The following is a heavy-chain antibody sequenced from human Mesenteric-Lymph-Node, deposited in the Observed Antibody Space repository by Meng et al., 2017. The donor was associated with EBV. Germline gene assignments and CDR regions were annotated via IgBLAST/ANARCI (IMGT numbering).Heavy chain of an antibody. CDR1: GGSISSSNW. CDR2: IYHSGST. CDR3: ARGSRDVEGFDY. J-gene: IGHJ4*02. V-gene: IGHV4-4*02. Sequence: VQLPESGPGLVQPAGXLSLLCAVSGGSISSSNWWSWVRQPPGKALEWIGEIYHSGSTNYNPSLKSRVTISVDKSGNQFSLKLRSVTAADTAMYYCARGSRDVEGFDYWGQGTLVTVAS.